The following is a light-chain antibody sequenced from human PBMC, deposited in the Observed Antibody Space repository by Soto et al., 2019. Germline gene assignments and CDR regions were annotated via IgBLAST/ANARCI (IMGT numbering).Light chain of an antibody. J-gene: IGLJ2*01. CDR2: GNN. V-gene: IGLV1-40*01. Sequence: QPVLTQPPSVSGAPGQRVTISCTGSSSNIGTGYDVHWYQQLPGTAPKLLIYGNNNRPSGVPDRFSGSKSGTSASLAITGLQAEDEADYYCQSYDSSLSVVFGGGTKVTVL. CDR1: SSNIGTGYD. CDR3: QSYDSSLSVV.